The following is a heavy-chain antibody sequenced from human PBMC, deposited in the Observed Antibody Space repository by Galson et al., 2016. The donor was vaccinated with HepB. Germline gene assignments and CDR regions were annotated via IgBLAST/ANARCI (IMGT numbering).Heavy chain of an antibody. CDR2: MFYSGST. D-gene: IGHD1-26*01. V-gene: IGHV4-39*01. CDR3: ARQSVGAFDY. CDR1: GGSIVSSSYY. Sequence: ETLSLTCTVSGGSIVSSSYYWGWIRQPPGKGLDWIGNMFYSGSTYYNPSLKSRVTISVDTSRNQFSLQLTSVTAADTAVYSCARQSVGAFDYWGQGTLVTVSS. J-gene: IGHJ4*02.